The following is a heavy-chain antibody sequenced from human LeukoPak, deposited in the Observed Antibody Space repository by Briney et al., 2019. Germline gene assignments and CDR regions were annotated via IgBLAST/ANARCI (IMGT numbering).Heavy chain of an antibody. CDR3: AKDFPYSSSWSDAFDI. J-gene: IGHJ3*02. CDR2: ISSDGGST. Sequence: PGGSLRLSCAASGFTFSSYAMYWVRQAPGKGLEYVSAISSDGGSTYYANSVKGRFTISRDNSKNTLYLQMGSLRAEDMAVYYCAKDFPYSSSWSDAFDIWGQGTMVTVPS. V-gene: IGHV3-64*01. D-gene: IGHD6-13*01. CDR1: GFTFSSYA.